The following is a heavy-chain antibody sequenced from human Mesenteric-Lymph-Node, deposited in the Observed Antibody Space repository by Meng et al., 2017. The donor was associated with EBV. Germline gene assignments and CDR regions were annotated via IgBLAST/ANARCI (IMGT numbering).Heavy chain of an antibody. CDR1: GFPFSSYG. J-gene: IGHJ4*02. CDR2: ISTSSRYI. V-gene: IGHV3-21*01. D-gene: IGHD3-16*01. Sequence: EVRLVESGGXLVQPGGSLRLSCAAYGFPFSSYGMNWVRQAPGKGMEWVYSISTSSRYIYYADSVVGRFTISRDSGSLFLHMNSLRVEDTGVYYCARDPHGGGGGDYWGQRTMVTVSS. CDR3: ARDPHGGGGGDY.